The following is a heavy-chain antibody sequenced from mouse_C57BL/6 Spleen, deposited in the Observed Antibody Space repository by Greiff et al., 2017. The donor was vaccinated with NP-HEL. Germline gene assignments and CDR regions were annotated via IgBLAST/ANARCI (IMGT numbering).Heavy chain of an antibody. CDR2: FDPENGDT. D-gene: IGHD1-3*01. Sequence: EVQLQQSGAELVKPGASVKLSCTASGFNIKAYSMHWVKQRTEQGLEWIGRFDPENGDTKYASKFQGKATITADTSSNTAYLQLSRLTSEDTAVYYCARNDNYDGEMDYWGQGTTVTVSS. CDR3: ARNDNYDGEMDY. J-gene: IGHJ4*01. CDR1: GFNIKAYS. V-gene: IGHV14-2*01.